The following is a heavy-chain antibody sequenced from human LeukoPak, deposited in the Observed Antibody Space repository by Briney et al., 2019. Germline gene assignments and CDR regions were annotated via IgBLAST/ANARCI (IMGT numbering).Heavy chain of an antibody. V-gene: IGHV3-74*01. CDR1: GLTFTRYW. CDR2: INSAGNTT. J-gene: IGHJ4*02. D-gene: IGHD3-16*01. Sequence: GGSLRLSCAASGLTFTRYWMHWVRQAPGKGLVWVSRINSAGNTTDYAESVKGRFSISRNNSKNTLSLQMNNLRVEDTAVYYCARGMRGSSAFDYWGQGTLVTVSS. CDR3: ARGMRGSSAFDY.